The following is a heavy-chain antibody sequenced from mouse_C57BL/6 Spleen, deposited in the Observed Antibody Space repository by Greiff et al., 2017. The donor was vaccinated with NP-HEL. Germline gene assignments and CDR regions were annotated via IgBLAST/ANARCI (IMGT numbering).Heavy chain of an antibody. CDR1: GFTFTDYY. CDR2: IRNKANGYTT. V-gene: IGHV7-3*01. CDR3: ARFPNWDRYYFDY. J-gene: IGHJ2*01. D-gene: IGHD4-1*02. Sequence: EVKLMESGGGLVQPGGSLSLSCAASGFTFTDYYMSWVRQPPGKALEWLGFIRNKANGYTTEYSASVKGRFTISRDNSQSILYLQMNALRAEDSATYYCARFPNWDRYYFDYWGQGTTLTVSS.